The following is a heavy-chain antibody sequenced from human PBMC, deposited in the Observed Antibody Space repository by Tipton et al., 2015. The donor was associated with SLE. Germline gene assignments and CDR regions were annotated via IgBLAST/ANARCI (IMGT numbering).Heavy chain of an antibody. CDR3: ARDRQGDYVPHYFDY. J-gene: IGHJ4*02. CDR1: GYTFTSYG. Sequence: QSGPEVKNPGASVKVSCKASGYTFTSYGISWVRQAPGQGLEWMGWISAYNGNTNYAQNLQGRVTMTTDTSTSTAYMELRSLRSDDTAVYYCARDRQGDYVPHYFDYWGQGTLVTVSS. CDR2: ISAYNGNT. V-gene: IGHV1-18*01. D-gene: IGHD4-17*01.